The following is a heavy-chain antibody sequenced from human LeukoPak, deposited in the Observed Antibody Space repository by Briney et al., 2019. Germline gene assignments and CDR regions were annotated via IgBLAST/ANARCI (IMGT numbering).Heavy chain of an antibody. J-gene: IGHJ5*02. D-gene: IGHD5-18*01. Sequence: SETLSLTCTVSGGSISTYYWSWIRQPPGKGLEWIGYIYSSGSTNYNPSLKSQVTMSVDTSKNQFSLKLSSVTAADTALYYCARGGPRGYSYGQFDPWGQGTLVTVSS. CDR3: ARGGPRGYSYGQFDP. CDR2: IYSSGST. V-gene: IGHV4-59*01. CDR1: GGSISTYY.